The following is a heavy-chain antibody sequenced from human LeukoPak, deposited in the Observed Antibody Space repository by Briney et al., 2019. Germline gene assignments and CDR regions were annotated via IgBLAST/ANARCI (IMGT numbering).Heavy chain of an antibody. CDR1: GYTFTGYF. CDR3: ARESTVTTPFWFDP. J-gene: IGHJ5*02. Sequence: ASVKVSCKTSGYTFTGYFIHWVRQAPGQGLEWMGWISAYNGNTNYAQKLQGRVTMTTDTSTSTAYMELRSLRSDDTAVYYCARESTVTTPFWFDPWGQGTLVTVSS. CDR2: ISAYNGNT. D-gene: IGHD4-17*01. V-gene: IGHV1-18*04.